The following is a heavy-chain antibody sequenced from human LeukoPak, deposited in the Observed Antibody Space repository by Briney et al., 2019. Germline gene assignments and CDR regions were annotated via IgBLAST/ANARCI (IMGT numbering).Heavy chain of an antibody. Sequence: ASVKVSCKASGYTFTSYGISWVRQPPGQGLEWMGWISAYNGNTNYAQKLQGRVTMTTDTSTSTAYMELRSLRSDDTAVYYCARVVTYSSSSGFFDYWGQGTLVTVSS. J-gene: IGHJ4*02. V-gene: IGHV1-18*01. CDR2: ISAYNGNT. CDR3: ARVVTYSSSSGFFDY. CDR1: GYTFTSYG. D-gene: IGHD6-6*01.